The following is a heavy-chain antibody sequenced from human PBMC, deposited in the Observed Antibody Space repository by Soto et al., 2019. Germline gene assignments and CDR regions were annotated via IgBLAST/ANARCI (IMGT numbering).Heavy chain of an antibody. CDR2: MNPNSGNT. D-gene: IGHD5-12*01. CDR3: ASFLCGYDGFSDY. V-gene: IGHV1-8*01. J-gene: IGHJ4*02. CDR1: GYTLTSYD. Sequence: QVQLVQSGAEVKKPGASVKVSCKASGYTLTSYDMNWVRQATGQGLEWMGWMNPNSGNTGYAQKFQGRVTMTRNTSISTAYMELSSLRSEDTAVYYCASFLCGYDGFSDYWGQGTLVTVSS.